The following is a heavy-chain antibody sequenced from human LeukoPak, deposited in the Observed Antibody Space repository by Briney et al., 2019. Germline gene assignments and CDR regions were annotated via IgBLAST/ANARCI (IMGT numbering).Heavy chain of an antibody. J-gene: IGHJ4*02. Sequence: ASVKVSCKASGYTFTGYYMHWVRQAPGQGLEWMGWINPNSGGTNYAQKFQGRVTMTRDTSISTAYMELSRLRSDDTAVYYCATLSIAAAGTSEPPALDYWGQGTLVTVSS. V-gene: IGHV1-2*02. CDR3: ATLSIAAAGTSEPPALDY. CDR1: GYTFTGYY. D-gene: IGHD6-13*01. CDR2: INPNSGGT.